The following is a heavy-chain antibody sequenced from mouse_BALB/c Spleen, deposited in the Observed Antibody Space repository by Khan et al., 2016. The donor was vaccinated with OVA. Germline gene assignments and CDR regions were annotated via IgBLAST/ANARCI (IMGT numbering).Heavy chain of an antibody. CDR2: INPNTDNT. V-gene: IGHV1-26*01. J-gene: IGHJ3*01. CDR3: AREDDFFAY. CDR1: GYSFTAYY. Sequence: VQLKESGPDLVKTGASVKISCKASGYSFTAYYINWVKLSHGKSLECIGRINPNTDNTNYNQKFKGKATLTVDTSSSTAYMQLRSLTSEDSAVYVCAREDDFFAYWGQGTLVTVSA. D-gene: IGHD2-12*01.